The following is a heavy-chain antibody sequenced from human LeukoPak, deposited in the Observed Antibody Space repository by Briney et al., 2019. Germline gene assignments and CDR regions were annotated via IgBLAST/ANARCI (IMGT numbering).Heavy chain of an antibody. CDR1: GGSISSGGYY. J-gene: IGHJ3*02. V-gene: IGHV4-31*03. CDR3: ARGSVVDDAFDI. Sequence: SQTLSLTCTVSGGSISSGGYYWSWIRQHPGKGLEWIGYIYYSGSTYYNPSLKSRVIISVDTSKNQFSLKLSSVTAADTAVYYCARGSVVDDAFDIWGQGTMVTVSS. D-gene: IGHD2-2*01. CDR2: IYYSGST.